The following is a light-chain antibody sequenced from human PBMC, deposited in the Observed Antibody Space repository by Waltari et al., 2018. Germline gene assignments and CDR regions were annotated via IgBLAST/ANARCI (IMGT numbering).Light chain of an antibody. CDR3: CSYAGRNIWV. V-gene: IGLV2-23*02. Sequence: QSALTQPASVSGSPGQSITISCTGTSSDAGFYNLVSWYQHHPGKAPELVVYEVISRPSGVSNRFSGSKSGNTASLTISGLQAEDEADYYCCSYAGRNIWVFGGGTKLTVL. CDR2: EVI. J-gene: IGLJ3*02. CDR1: SSDAGFYNL.